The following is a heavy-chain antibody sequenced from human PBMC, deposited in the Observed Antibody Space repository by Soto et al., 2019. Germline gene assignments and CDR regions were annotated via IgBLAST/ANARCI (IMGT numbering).Heavy chain of an antibody. CDR1: GGSLSTFH. CDR2: VHYSGTT. Sequence: QVQLQESGPGLVRPSETLSLTCSVSGGSLSTFHWSWIRQPPGRGLEWIGYVHYSGTTDYNPSLRSRVTISVETSKNHFSLRLRSVTAADTAVYSCACLRVDGRDYYYNDSWRQGTLVTVSS. V-gene: IGHV4-59*08. D-gene: IGHD5-12*01. CDR3: ACLRVDGRDYYYNDS. J-gene: IGHJ4*02.